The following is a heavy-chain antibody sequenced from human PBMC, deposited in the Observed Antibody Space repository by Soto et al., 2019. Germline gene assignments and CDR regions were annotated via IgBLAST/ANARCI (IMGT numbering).Heavy chain of an antibody. J-gene: IGHJ3*02. D-gene: IGHD6-6*01. CDR2: IISSRSTI. V-gene: IGHV3-48*01. CDR3: ARDQSSSFAFDI. Sequence: SGLTFSSHSMNWVRQAPGKRLEWVSYIISSRSTIYYADSVQGRVTSSRDNAKNSLYLQRNSLRAEDTAVYYCARDQSSSFAFDIWGQGTMVTVSS. CDR1: GLTFSSHS.